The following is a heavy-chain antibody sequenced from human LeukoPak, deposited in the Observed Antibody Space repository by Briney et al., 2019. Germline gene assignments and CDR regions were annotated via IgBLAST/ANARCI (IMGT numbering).Heavy chain of an antibody. CDR2: IYYSGRT. Sequence: SETLSLTCTVSGGSISSSNYYWGWIRQPPGKGLEWIGSIYYSGRTYYNPSLKSRVTISVDTSKNQFSLKLSSVTAADTAVYYCASSTLYGAQDYWGQGTLVTVSS. D-gene: IGHD4-17*01. CDR1: GGSISSSNYY. CDR3: ASSTLYGAQDY. J-gene: IGHJ4*02. V-gene: IGHV4-39*01.